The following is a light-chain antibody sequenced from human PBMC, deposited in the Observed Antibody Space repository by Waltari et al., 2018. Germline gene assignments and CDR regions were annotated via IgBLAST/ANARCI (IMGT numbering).Light chain of an antibody. V-gene: IGKV3-20*01. Sequence: EIVLTQSPDTLSLSPGERAALSCTASQTISHDYLAWYQQKPGQTPRLLIYAASTRASGVPVRFRGSGSGTDFTLTISRLEPEDFAVYYCQQYASFPALTFGGGTKVET. CDR2: AAS. CDR1: QTISHDY. CDR3: QQYASFPALT. J-gene: IGKJ4*01.